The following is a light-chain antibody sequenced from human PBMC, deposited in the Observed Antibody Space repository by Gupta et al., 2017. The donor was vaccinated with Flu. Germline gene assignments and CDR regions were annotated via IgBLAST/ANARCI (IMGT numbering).Light chain of an antibody. J-gene: IGKJ4*01. V-gene: IGKV3-11*01. CDR3: QQRSSWPAT. Sequence: EIVLTQSPATLSSSPGERATLSCRASHGIGTFLAWYQRKPGQAPRLLIYDASKRATAIPGRFSGSGSGTDFTLTISFLEPEDFALYYCQQRSSWPATFGGGTKVEIK. CDR1: HGIGTF. CDR2: DAS.